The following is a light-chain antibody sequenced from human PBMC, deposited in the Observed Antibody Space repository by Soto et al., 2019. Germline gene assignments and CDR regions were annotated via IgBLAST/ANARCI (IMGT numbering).Light chain of an antibody. Sequence: EIVMTQSPATLSVSPGERATLSCRASQSVSSSLAWYQQKPGQAPRLLIYGASIRATDIPARFSGSGSGTEFTLTISSLQSEDLAVYYGQQYNSWPGVAFGPGTKVDIK. CDR2: GAS. CDR1: QSVSSS. V-gene: IGKV3-15*01. CDR3: QQYNSWPGVA. J-gene: IGKJ3*01.